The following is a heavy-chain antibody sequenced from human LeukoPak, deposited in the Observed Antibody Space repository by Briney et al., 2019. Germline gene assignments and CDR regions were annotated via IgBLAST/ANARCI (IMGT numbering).Heavy chain of an antibody. Sequence: GGSLRLSCAASGFTFDDYAMHWVRQAPGKGLEWVSLISWDGGSTYYADSVKGRFTISRDNSKNSLYLQMNSLRAEDTALYYCAKGGDGYYYYYMDVWGKGTTVTVSS. CDR3: AKGGDGYYYYYMDV. D-gene: IGHD4-17*01. J-gene: IGHJ6*03. CDR1: GFTFDDYA. CDR2: ISWDGGST. V-gene: IGHV3-43D*03.